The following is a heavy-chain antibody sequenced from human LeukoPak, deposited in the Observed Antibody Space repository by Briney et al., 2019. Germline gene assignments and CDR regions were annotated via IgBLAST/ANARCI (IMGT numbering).Heavy chain of an antibody. D-gene: IGHD2-21*01. J-gene: IGHJ6*02. Sequence: SGTLSLTCAVSGGSISSSNWWSWVRQPPGKGLEWIGEIYHSGSTNYNSSLKSRVTISVDKSKNQFSLKLSSVTAADTAVYYCARGHNPVGLWRYYYGMDVWGQGTTVTVSS. CDR3: ARGHNPVGLWRYYYGMDV. CDR2: IYHSGST. CDR1: GGSISSSNW. V-gene: IGHV4-4*02.